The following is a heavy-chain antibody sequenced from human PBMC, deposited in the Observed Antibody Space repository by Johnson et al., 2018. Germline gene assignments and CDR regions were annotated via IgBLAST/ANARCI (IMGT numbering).Heavy chain of an antibody. J-gene: IGHJ4*02. V-gene: IGHV3-64*01. CDR2: ISRNGDTT. Sequence: VQLVESGGGLVKPGGSLRLSCVASGFTFSNAWMHWVRQTPGLGLVSVSAISRNGDTTYYATSVKDRFTISRDNSNTILYLQRGSLKPEDVAKYYCAREPYGGYGLWVQGTLVTVSS. CDR3: AREPYGGYGL. CDR1: GFTFSNAW. D-gene: IGHD3-3*01.